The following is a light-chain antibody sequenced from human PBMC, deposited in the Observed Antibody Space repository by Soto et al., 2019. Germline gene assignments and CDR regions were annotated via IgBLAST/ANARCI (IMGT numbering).Light chain of an antibody. CDR1: SIDVGGHDH. CDR2: EVT. CDR3: SSYAGGTNLI. J-gene: IGLJ2*01. V-gene: IGLV2-8*01. Sequence: QSALTQPPSASGSPGQSVTISCTGTSIDVGGHDHVSWYQQYPGKAPKLIIYEVTKRPSGVPDRFSGSKSVNTASLTVSGLQAEDEADYYCSSYAGGTNLIFGGGTKLTVL.